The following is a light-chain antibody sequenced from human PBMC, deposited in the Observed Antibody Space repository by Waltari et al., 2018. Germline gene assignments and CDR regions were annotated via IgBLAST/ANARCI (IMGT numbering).Light chain of an antibody. CDR2: AAS. V-gene: IGKV1-12*01. Sequence: CLAGQATISWLAWHRQTPGTAPKLLIYAASTLQSGDPSRVSGSGSGTEFTRTISSLQPEDFATYYGQQAKSFPHTVGGGTKVEMK. J-gene: IGKJ4*01. CDR1: QATISW. CDR3: QQAKSFPHT.